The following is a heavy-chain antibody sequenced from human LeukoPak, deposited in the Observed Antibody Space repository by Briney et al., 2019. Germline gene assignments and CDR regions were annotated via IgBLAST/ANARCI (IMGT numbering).Heavy chain of an antibody. Sequence: GGSLRLSCAASGFTFSSYWMSWVRQAPGKGLEWVAFIRYDGSNKYYADSVKGRFTISRDNSKNTLYLQMNSLRAGDTAVYYCAKPHLDDWGQGTLVTVSS. CDR1: GFTFSSYW. J-gene: IGHJ4*02. CDR2: IRYDGSNK. CDR3: AKPHLDD. V-gene: IGHV3-30*02.